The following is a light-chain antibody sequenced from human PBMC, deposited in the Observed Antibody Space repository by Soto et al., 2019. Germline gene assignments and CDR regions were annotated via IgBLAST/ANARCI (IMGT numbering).Light chain of an antibody. Sequence: QSVLTQPPSASGTPGQRVTISCSGSSSNIESNTVNWYQQLPGTAPKLLIYNSSQRPSGVPDRFSGSQSGTSASLAISGLQSDDEADYYCAAWDDSVQGPVFGGGTTLTVL. CDR2: NSS. CDR1: SSNIESNT. V-gene: IGLV1-44*01. J-gene: IGLJ3*02. CDR3: AAWDDSVQGPV.